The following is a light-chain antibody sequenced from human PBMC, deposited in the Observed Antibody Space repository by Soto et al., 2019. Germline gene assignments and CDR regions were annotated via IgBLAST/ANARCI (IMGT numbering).Light chain of an antibody. V-gene: IGLV2-23*03. CDR1: SSDVGSYNL. CDR2: EGS. Sequence: QSALTQPASVSGSPGQSITISCTGTSSDVGSYNLVSWYQQHPGKAPKLMIYEGSKRPSGVSNRFPGSKSCNTSSLTISGLQAEDEADYYCCSYAGRSTFRVVFGGGTKVTVL. CDR3: CSYAGRSTFRVV. J-gene: IGLJ2*01.